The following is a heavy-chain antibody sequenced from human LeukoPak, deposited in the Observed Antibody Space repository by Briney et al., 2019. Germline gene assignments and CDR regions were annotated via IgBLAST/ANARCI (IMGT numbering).Heavy chain of an antibody. V-gene: IGHV1-69*04. J-gene: IGHJ4*02. D-gene: IGHD1-1*01. CDR1: GGTFSSYA. CDR3: AITTGTETENKGTFGYYRDY. CDR2: IIPILGIA. Sequence: SVKVSCKASGGTFSSYAISWVRQAPGQGLEWMGRIIPILGIANYAQKFQGRVTITADKSTSTAYMELSSLRSEDTAVYYCAITTGTETENKGTFGYYRDYWGQGTLVTVSS.